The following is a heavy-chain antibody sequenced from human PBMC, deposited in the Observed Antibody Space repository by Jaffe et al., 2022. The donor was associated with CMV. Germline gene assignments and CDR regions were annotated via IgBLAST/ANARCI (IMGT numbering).Heavy chain of an antibody. CDR2: IKEDGSEK. Sequence: EVQLVESGGGLVQPGGSLRLSCAASEFTFSGYWMSWVRQTPGKGLEWVASIKEDGSEKYYVDSVKGRFTISRDNARNSLYLQMNSLRVEDTAVYYCARGRNNVRYWGQGTLVTVSS. D-gene: IGHD1-20*01. V-gene: IGHV3-7*03. CDR3: ARGRNNVRY. J-gene: IGHJ4*02. CDR1: EFTFSGYW.